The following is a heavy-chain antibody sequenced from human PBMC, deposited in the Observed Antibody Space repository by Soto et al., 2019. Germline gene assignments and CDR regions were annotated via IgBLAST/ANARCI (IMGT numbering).Heavy chain of an antibody. CDR3: ARQDYGDADY. CDR2: IYYSGST. D-gene: IGHD4-17*01. Sequence: SETLSLTCTVSGGSISSYYWSWIRQPPGKGLEWIGYIYYSGSTNYNPSLKSRVTISVDTSKNQFSLKLSSVTAADTAVYYCARQDYGDADYWGQGTLVTVSS. V-gene: IGHV4-59*08. CDR1: GGSISSYY. J-gene: IGHJ4*02.